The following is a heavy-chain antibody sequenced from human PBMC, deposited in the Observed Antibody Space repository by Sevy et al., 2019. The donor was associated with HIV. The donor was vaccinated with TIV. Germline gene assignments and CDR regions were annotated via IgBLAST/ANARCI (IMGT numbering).Heavy chain of an antibody. V-gene: IGHV3-9*01. CDR3: ARDLRPTYHFLGMDV. Sequence: GGSLRLSCSGYGYRFDNYAMHWVRQPPGKGLEWVSGISWSSGSIDYADSVKGRFTISRDNAKNSLYLQMNSLRPEDPALYFCARDLRPTYHFLGMDVWGHGTKVTVSS. D-gene: IGHD6-6*01. J-gene: IGHJ6*02. CDR1: GYRFDNYA. CDR2: ISWSSGSI.